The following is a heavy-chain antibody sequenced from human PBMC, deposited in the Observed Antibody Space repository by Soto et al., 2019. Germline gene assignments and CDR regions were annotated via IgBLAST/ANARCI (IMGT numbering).Heavy chain of an antibody. CDR1: GFTFSSYG. J-gene: IGHJ6*02. V-gene: IGHV3-33*01. D-gene: IGHD2-2*01. Sequence: PGGSLRLSCASSGFTFSSYGMHWVRQAPGKGLEWVAVIWYDGSNKYYADSVKGRFTISRDNSKNTLYLQMNSLRAEDTAVYYCARDSIFCSSTSCYADEYYYYYGMDVWGQGTTVTVSS. CDR2: IWYDGSNK. CDR3: ARDSIFCSSTSCYADEYYYYYGMDV.